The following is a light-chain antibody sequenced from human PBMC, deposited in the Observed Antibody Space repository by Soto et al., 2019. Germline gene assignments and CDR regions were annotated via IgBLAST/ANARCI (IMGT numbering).Light chain of an antibody. J-gene: IGKJ2*01. V-gene: IGKV1-5*01. CDR2: DAS. CDR3: QQYNSYGT. Sequence: DIEMTQSPSTLSASLGDRVTITCRASQSIGSSFAWYQQKPGKGPKLLIYDASTLESGVPSRLSGSGFGTEFALTISSLQPDDFATFYCQQYNSYGTFGQGTKVDIK. CDR1: QSIGSS.